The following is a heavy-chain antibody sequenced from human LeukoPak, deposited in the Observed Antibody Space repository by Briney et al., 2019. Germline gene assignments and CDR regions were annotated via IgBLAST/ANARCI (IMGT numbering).Heavy chain of an antibody. D-gene: IGHD3-22*01. CDR1: GGSISSSSYY. CDR2: IYYSGST. Sequence: SETLSLTCTVSGGSISSSSYYWGWIRQPPGKGLEWIGSIYYSGSTCYNPSLKSRVTISVDTSKNQFSLKLSSVTAADTAVYYCARPRISGYYSGAFDIWGQGTMVTVSS. CDR3: ARPRISGYYSGAFDI. J-gene: IGHJ3*02. V-gene: IGHV4-39*01.